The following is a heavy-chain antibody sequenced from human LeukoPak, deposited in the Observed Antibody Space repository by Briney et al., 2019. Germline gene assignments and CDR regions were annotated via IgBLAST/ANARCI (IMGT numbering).Heavy chain of an antibody. CDR3: ARDRGGGSYSRAFDY. CDR1: GFTFSNYA. J-gene: IGHJ4*02. D-gene: IGHD1-26*01. CDR2: LSGSGDRS. Sequence: GGSLRLSCAASGFTFSNYAMSWARQAPGKGLEWVSALSGSGDRSYYADSVKGRFTISRDNAKNSLFLQMNSLRAEDTAIYYCARDRGGGSYSRAFDYWGQGTLVTVSS. V-gene: IGHV3-23*01.